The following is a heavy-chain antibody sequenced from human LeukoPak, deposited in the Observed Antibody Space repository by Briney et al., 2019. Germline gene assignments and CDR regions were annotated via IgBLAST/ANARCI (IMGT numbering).Heavy chain of an antibody. V-gene: IGHV1-69*05. CDR3: ARVPYDYVWGSYRLGPLWY. CDR1: GGTFGSYA. CDR2: IIPIFGTA. D-gene: IGHD3-16*02. J-gene: IGHJ4*02. Sequence: GASVKVSCKASGGTFGSYAISWVRQAPGQGLEWMGRIIPIFGTANYAQKFQGRVTITTDESTSTAYMELSSLRSEDTAVYYCARVPYDYVWGSYRLGPLWYWGQGTLVTVSS.